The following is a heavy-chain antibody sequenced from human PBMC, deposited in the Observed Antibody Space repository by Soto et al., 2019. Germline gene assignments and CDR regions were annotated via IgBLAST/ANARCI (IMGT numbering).Heavy chain of an antibody. V-gene: IGHV1-18*01. D-gene: IGHD3-3*01. Sequence: QVQLVQSGAEVKKPGASVKVSCKASGYTFTSYGISWVRQAPGQGLEWMGWISAYNGNTNYARTIQGRVTMTTDTSTSTAYMELRSLRSDDTAVYYCARDLSVFGVVTYGMDVWGQGTTVTVSS. CDR2: ISAYNGNT. CDR3: ARDLSVFGVVTYGMDV. CDR1: GYTFTSYG. J-gene: IGHJ6*02.